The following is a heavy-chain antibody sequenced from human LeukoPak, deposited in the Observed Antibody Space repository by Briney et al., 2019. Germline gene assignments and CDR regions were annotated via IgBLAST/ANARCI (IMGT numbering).Heavy chain of an antibody. J-gene: IGHJ4*02. CDR2: IIPIFGTA. Sequence: SVKVSCKASGGTFSSYAISWVRQAPGQGLEWMGGIIPIFGTANYAQKFQGRVTITADKSTSTAYMELSSLRSEDTAVYYCARDLMTTVTPFDYWGQGTLVTVSS. V-gene: IGHV1-69*06. D-gene: IGHD4-17*01. CDR3: ARDLMTTVTPFDY. CDR1: GGTFSSYA.